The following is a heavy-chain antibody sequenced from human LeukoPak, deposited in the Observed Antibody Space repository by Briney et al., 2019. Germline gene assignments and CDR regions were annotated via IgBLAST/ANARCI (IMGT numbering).Heavy chain of an antibody. V-gene: IGHV1-2*02. CDR3: TREYSSSSGRLYDY. D-gene: IGHD6-6*01. CDR1: GYTFTGYH. Sequence: ASVKVSCKASGYTFTGYHMHWVRQAPGQGLEWMGWIAPNSGGTNYAQKFQGRVTMTRDTSISTAYMEVSRLRSDDTAVYCCTREYSSSSGRLYDYWGQGTLVTVSS. J-gene: IGHJ4*02. CDR2: IAPNSGGT.